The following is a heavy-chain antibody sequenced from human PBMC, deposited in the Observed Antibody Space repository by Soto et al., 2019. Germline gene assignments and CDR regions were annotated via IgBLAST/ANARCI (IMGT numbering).Heavy chain of an antibody. V-gene: IGHV1-69*12. CDR2: IIPIFGTA. Sequence: QVQLVQSGAEVKKPGSSVKVSCKASGGTFSSYAISWVRQAPGQGLEWMGGIIPIFGTANYAQKFQGRVTITADETTSTAYMELSSLRSDDTAEYYCGRHKAINNWFDPWGQGTLVTVSS. CDR3: GRHKAINNWFDP. J-gene: IGHJ5*02. CDR1: GGTFSSYA.